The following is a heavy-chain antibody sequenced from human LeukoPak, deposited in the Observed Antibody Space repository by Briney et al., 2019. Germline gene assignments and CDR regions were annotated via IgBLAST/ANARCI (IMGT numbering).Heavy chain of an antibody. D-gene: IGHD2/OR15-2a*01. Sequence: GESLKISCKGSGYTFTNYWIAWVRQMPGKGLEWMGIIYPGDSDTRYSPSFHGQVTLSVDKSISTAYLQWSSLKASDAAMYYCARHPSGNSKSWSDYWGQGTLVTVSS. CDR3: ARHPSGNSKSWSDY. J-gene: IGHJ4*02. CDR1: GYTFTNYW. CDR2: IYPGDSDT. V-gene: IGHV5-51*01.